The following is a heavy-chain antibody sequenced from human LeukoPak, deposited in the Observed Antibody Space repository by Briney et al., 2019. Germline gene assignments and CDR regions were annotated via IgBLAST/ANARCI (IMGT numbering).Heavy chain of an antibody. Sequence: SETLSLTCAGYGGSFSGYYWSWIRQSPGKGLEWIGEINHTGSTIYNPSLKSRVTISVDTSKNQFSLKLSSVTAADTAVYYCARSPASIAVAIYYFDYWGQGTLVTVSS. J-gene: IGHJ4*02. CDR1: GGSFSGYY. CDR3: ARSPASIAVAIYYFDY. CDR2: INHTGST. D-gene: IGHD6-19*01. V-gene: IGHV4-34*01.